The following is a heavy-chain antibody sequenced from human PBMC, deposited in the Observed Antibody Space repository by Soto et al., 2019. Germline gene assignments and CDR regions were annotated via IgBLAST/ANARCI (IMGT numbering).Heavy chain of an antibody. V-gene: IGHV4-61*01. Sequence: SETLSLTCTVSGGSVSSGSYYWSWIRQPPGKGLEGIGYIYYSGSTNYNPSLKSRVTISEDTSNNQFSRELSSVTAADTAVYYCARDLAGGGIVVVPTDYYYYGMDVWGQGTTVTVSS. D-gene: IGHD2-2*01. J-gene: IGHJ6*02. CDR2: IYYSGST. CDR1: GGSVSSGSYY. CDR3: ARDLAGGGIVVVPTDYYYYGMDV.